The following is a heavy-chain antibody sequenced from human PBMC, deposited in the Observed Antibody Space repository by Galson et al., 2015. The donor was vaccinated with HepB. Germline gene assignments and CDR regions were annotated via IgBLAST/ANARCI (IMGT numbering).Heavy chain of an antibody. CDR1: GFTFSSYA. CDR3: ARAGEGVTTSPYSFDY. D-gene: IGHD4-11*01. CDR2: ISYDGSNK. Sequence: LRLSCAASGFTFSSYAMHWVRQAPGKGLEWVAVISYDGSNKHYADSVKGRFTISRDNSKNTLYLQMNSLRAEDTAVYYCARAGEGVTTSPYSFDYWGQGNLVTVSS. V-gene: IGHV3-30-3*01. J-gene: IGHJ4*02.